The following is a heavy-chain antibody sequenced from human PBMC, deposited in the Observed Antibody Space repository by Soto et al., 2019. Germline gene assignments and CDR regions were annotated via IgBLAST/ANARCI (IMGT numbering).Heavy chain of an antibody. J-gene: IGHJ4*02. CDR3: ARRRIVPTTNFDY. D-gene: IGHD1-26*01. V-gene: IGHV4-30-4*01. CDR2: IYYSGNT. CDR1: GGSISSGDYY. Sequence: SETLSLTCTVSGGSISSGDYYWSWIRQPPGKGLEWIAYIYYSGNTYYNPSLKSRVTISLDTSKNQFSLVLSSVTAADTAVYYCARRRIVPTTNFDYWGQGTLVTVSS.